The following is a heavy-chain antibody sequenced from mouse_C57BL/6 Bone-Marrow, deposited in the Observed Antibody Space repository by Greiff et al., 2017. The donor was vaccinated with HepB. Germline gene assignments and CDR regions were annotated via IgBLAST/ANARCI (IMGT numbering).Heavy chain of an antibody. V-gene: IGHV1-26*01. CDR1: GYTFTDYY. CDR3: ARWDYGSSYWYFDV. D-gene: IGHD1-1*01. J-gene: IGHJ1*03. Sequence: EVQLQQSGPELVKPGASVKISCKASGYTFTDYYMNWVKQSHGKSLEWIGDINPNNGGTSYNQKFKGKATLTVDKSSSTAYMELCSLTSEDSAVYYCARWDYGSSYWYFDVWGTGTTVTVSS. CDR2: INPNNGGT.